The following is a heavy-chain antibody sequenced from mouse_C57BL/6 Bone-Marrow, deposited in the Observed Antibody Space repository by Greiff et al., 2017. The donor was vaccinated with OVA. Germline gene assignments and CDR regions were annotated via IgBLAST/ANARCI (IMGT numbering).Heavy chain of an antibody. V-gene: IGHV1-26*01. J-gene: IGHJ4*01. CDR3: AIGCSSSFYYAMDY. CDR1: GYTFTDYY. Sequence: EVQLQQSGPELVKPGASVKISCKASGYTFTDYYMNWVKQSHGKSLEWIGDINPNNGGTSYNQKFKGKATLTVDKSSSTAYMQLSSLTSEDSAVYYCAIGCSSSFYYAMDYWGQGTSVTVSS. CDR2: INPNNGGT. D-gene: IGHD1-1*01.